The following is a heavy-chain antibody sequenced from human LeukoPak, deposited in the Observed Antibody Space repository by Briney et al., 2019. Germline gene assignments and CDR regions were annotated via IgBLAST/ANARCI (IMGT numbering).Heavy chain of an antibody. CDR1: GYTFTSYY. CDR3: ARLVVISTTSEYFQE. J-gene: IGHJ1*01. V-gene: IGHV1-2*02. Sequence: ASVKVSCKASGYTFTSYYMHWVRQAPGQGLEWMGWINPNSGGTNYAQKSQGRVTMTRDTSSTTAYMELSRLRSDDTAVYYCARLVVISTTSEYFQEWGQGTLVIVSS. CDR2: INPNSGGT. D-gene: IGHD3-22*01.